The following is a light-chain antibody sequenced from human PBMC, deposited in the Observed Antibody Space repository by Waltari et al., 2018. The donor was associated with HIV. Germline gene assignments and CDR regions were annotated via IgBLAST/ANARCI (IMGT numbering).Light chain of an antibody. V-gene: IGKV1-17*01. Sequence: IQISLSPLTMSKSMGDRVTTICRASEGIGNDLAWFQQKPGKAPKRLIFAGSTLQSGVPLRFSGSGSGTQFTLTISSLQPGDFATYFCQQHNSFPITFGGGTKV. CDR3: QQHNSFPIT. CDR1: EGIGND. J-gene: IGKJ4*01. CDR2: AGS.